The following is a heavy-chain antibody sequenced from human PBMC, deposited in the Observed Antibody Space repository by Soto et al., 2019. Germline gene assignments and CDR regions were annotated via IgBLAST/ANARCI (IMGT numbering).Heavy chain of an antibody. J-gene: IGHJ5*02. V-gene: IGHV1-69*06. CDR1: GGTFSNYA. CDR3: TRGIQLWS. D-gene: IGHD5-18*01. CDR2: IIPLSGTP. Sequence: QVQLVQSGAEVKKPGSSVKVFCKASGGTFSNYALTWVRQAPGQGLEWMGGIIPLSGTPNNAQKFQGRVTITADKSTTTVYMELRSLRSEDTAVHYCTRGIQLWSWGQGTLVTVSS.